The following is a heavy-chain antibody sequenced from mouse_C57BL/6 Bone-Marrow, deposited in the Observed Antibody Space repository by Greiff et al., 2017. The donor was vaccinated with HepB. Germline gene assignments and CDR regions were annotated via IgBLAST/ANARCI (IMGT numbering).Heavy chain of an antibody. CDR3: ARRGTGTGGYYFDY. CDR1: GYTFTSYW. V-gene: IGHV1-52*01. D-gene: IGHD4-1*01. Sequence: QVQLQQPGAELVRPGSSVKLSCKAFGYTFTSYWMHWVKQRPIQGLEWIGNIDPSDSETHYNQKFKDKATLTVDKSSSTAYMQLSSLTSEDSAVYYCARRGTGTGGYYFDYWGQGTTLTVSS. J-gene: IGHJ2*01. CDR2: IDPSDSET.